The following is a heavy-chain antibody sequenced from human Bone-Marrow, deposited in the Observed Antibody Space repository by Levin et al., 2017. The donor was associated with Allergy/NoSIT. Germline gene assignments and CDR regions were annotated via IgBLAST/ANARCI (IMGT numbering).Heavy chain of an antibody. CDR3: AKDIEASHWLDFDY. V-gene: IGHV3-23*01. J-gene: IGHJ4*02. CDR1: GFTFNKHA. CDR2: ITDNAATT. Sequence: TGGSLRLSCEASGFTFNKHAMSWVRQAPGKGLEWVSGITDNAATTFYADSVKGRFTISRDNSKNSLSLQMNSLRTEDTAVYYCAKDIEASHWLDFDYWGQGILVTVSS. D-gene: IGHD1-1*01.